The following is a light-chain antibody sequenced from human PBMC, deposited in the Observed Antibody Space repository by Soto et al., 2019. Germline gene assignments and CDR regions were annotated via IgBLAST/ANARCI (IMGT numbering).Light chain of an antibody. CDR1: QSISSH. CDR2: TAS. V-gene: IGKV1-39*01. Sequence: DIRMTPSPSSLSASVGVIVTITCRASQSISSHLNWYQQKPGKAPNLLMYTASNLQSGVPSSFSGRGSGTDFTLTISSHQPVDCAPYYCQQSYSTPISFGQGTRLEIK. J-gene: IGKJ5*01. CDR3: QQSYSTPIS.